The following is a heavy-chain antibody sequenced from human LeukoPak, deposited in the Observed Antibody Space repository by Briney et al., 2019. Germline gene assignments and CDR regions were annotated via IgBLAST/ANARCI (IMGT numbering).Heavy chain of an antibody. D-gene: IGHD2-21*01. CDR1: GFTFSRYW. CDR3: ARDPAIYGTADNWFDP. J-gene: IGHJ5*02. V-gene: IGHV3-74*01. CDR2: INSDGSST. Sequence: GGSLRLSCAASGFTFSRYWMHWVRQAPGKGLVWVSRINSDGSSTSYADSVKGRFTISRDNAKNTLYLQMNSLRAEDTAVYYCARDPAIYGTADNWFDPWGQGTLVTVSS.